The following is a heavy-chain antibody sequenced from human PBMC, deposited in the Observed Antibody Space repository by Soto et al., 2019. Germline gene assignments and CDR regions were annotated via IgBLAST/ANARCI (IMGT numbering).Heavy chain of an antibody. CDR3: ARVGNGECAFYY. CDR2: INSDGGTT. Sequence: EVQLVESGGGLVQPGGSLRLSCAASGFTFSNYWMHWVRQAPGKGLVWVSRINSDGGTTSYADSVKGRFTISRDNAKNTLYLQMNGLRAEDTAVYYCARVGNGECAFYYWGQGTLVTVSS. D-gene: IGHD4-17*01. V-gene: IGHV3-74*01. J-gene: IGHJ4*02. CDR1: GFTFSNYW.